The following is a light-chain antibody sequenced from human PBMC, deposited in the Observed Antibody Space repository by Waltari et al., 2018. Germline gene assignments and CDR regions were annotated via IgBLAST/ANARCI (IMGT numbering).Light chain of an antibody. CDR2: KDS. J-gene: IGLJ1*01. Sequence: SYELTQPPSVSVSPGQTARITCSGDGLPKQYGYWYQQRAGQAPVLVIKKDSERPSGIPERFSGSSSGTTVTLTISGVQAEDEADYYCQSTDSSGTYLYVFGSGTKLTVL. V-gene: IGLV3-25*03. CDR1: GLPKQY. CDR3: QSTDSSGTYLYV.